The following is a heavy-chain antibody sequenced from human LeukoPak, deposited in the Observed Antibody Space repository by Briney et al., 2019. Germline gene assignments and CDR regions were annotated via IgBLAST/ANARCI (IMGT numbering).Heavy chain of an antibody. CDR1: GGSISSYY. D-gene: IGHD4-23*01. V-gene: IGHV4-59*01. CDR3: ARDGPHPYGGNGHDAFDI. Sequence: SETLSLTCTVSGGSISSYYWSWIRQPPGKGLEWIGYIYYSGSTNYNPSLKSRVTISVDTSKNQFSLKLSSVTAADTAVYYCARDGPHPYGGNGHDAFDIWGQGTMVTVSS. J-gene: IGHJ3*02. CDR2: IYYSGST.